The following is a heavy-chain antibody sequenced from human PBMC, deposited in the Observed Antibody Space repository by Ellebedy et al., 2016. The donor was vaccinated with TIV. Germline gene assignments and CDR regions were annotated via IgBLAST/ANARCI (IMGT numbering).Heavy chain of an antibody. V-gene: IGHV1-69*13. CDR2: IIPRFGTS. Sequence: SVKVSCXASGGTFSSYAISWVRQAPGQGLEWMGGIIPRFGTSNYAQKFQGRVTITADGSTSTGYMELSSLRSEDTAVYYCARGPAATAYYYYGLEVWGQGTTVTVSS. CDR1: GGTFSSYA. D-gene: IGHD2-15*01. J-gene: IGHJ6*02. CDR3: ARGPAATAYYYYGLEV.